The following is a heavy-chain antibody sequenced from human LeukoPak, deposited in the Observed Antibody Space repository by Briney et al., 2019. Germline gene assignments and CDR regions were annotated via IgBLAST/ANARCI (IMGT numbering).Heavy chain of an antibody. V-gene: IGHV3-74*01. CDR3: AKGSSPFDY. J-gene: IGHJ4*02. Sequence: PGGSLRLSCAASGFIFSSYWMHWVRQAPGKGLVWVSRIKSDGSSTSYADSVKGRFTISRDNSKNTLYLQMNSLRAEDTVVYYCAKGSSPFDYWGQGTLVTVSS. CDR1: GFIFSSYW. CDR2: IKSDGSST.